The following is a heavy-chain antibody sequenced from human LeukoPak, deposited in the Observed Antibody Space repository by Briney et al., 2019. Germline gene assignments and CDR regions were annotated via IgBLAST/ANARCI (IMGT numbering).Heavy chain of an antibody. CDR1: GFTFSSYG. J-gene: IGHJ4*02. CDR3: AKDLVHYYDSSGYSPILDY. Sequence: GGSLRLSCAASGFTFSSYGMHWVRQAPGKGLEWVAVISYDGSNKYYADSVKGRFTISRDNSKNTLYLQMNSLRAEDTAIYYCAKDLVHYYDSSGYSPILDYWGQGTLVTVSS. CDR2: ISYDGSNK. V-gene: IGHV3-30*18. D-gene: IGHD3-22*01.